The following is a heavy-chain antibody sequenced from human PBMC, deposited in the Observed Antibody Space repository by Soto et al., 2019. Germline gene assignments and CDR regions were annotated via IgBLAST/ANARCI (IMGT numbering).Heavy chain of an antibody. CDR1: GFTFSSYG. J-gene: IGHJ4*02. Sequence: QVQLVESGGGVVQPGRSLRLSCAASGFTFSSYGMHWVRQAPGKGLEWVAVIWYDGSNKYYADSVKGRFTISRDNSKNTLYLQMNSQRAENTAVYYCAREVLNYGEYLRDLDYWGQGTLVTVSS. CDR2: IWYDGSNK. V-gene: IGHV3-33*01. D-gene: IGHD4-17*01. CDR3: AREVLNYGEYLRDLDY.